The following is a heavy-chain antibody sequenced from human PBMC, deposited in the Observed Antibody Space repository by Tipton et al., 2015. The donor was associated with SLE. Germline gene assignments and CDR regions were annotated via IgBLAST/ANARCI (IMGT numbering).Heavy chain of an antibody. Sequence: TLSLTCTVSGGSISSSSYYWGWIRQPPGKGLEWIGSIYYSGSTYYNPSLKSRVTISVDTSKNQFSLKLSSVTAADTAVYYCARAQRLVRWFDPWGQGTLVTVSS. CDR3: ARAQRLVRWFDP. CDR2: IYYSGST. CDR1: GGSISSSSYY. D-gene: IGHD6-13*01. J-gene: IGHJ5*02. V-gene: IGHV4-39*07.